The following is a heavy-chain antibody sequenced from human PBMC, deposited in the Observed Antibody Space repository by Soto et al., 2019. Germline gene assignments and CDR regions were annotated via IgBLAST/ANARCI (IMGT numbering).Heavy chain of an antibody. D-gene: IGHD6-25*01. CDR2: ISQSGNT. V-gene: IGHV4-34*01. Sequence: KPWETLSLTCSIYSVSFSGYYWSWIRQAPGKGLEWIGEISQSGNTNYSPSLKSRVSISIDTSKKQFSLNLASVSAADTAVYYCARAPKVSGSSKTRPDFWGQGTLVSVSS. CDR3: ARAPKVSGSSKTRPDF. CDR1: SVSFSGYY. J-gene: IGHJ4*02.